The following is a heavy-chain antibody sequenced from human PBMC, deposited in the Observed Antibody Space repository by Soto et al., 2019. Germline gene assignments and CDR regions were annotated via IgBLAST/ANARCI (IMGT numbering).Heavy chain of an antibody. J-gene: IGHJ4*02. CDR3: ARCDFGDYVPPLDH. D-gene: IGHD4-17*01. Sequence: QVHLMQSGAEVKSPGASVRVSCKASGYTFSSYGVSWVRQAPGQGLEFMGWISVYNGHTNYAQKFQGRVTMTTDTSTSTAYMELRSLRSADTAVYFCARCDFGDYVPPLDHSGQGTLVTVSA. CDR2: ISVYNGHT. CDR1: GYTFSSYG. V-gene: IGHV1-18*01.